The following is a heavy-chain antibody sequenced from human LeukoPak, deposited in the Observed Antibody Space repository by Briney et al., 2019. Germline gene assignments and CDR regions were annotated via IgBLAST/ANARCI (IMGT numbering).Heavy chain of an antibody. CDR3: ARELPVWGSYRYFGY. J-gene: IGHJ4*02. CDR1: GGTFSSYT. V-gene: IGHV1-69*04. CDR2: IIPILGIA. Sequence: ASVKVSCKASGGTFSSYTISWVRQAPGQGLEWMGRIIPILGIANYAQKFQGRVTITADKSTSTAYMELSSLRSEDTAVYYCARELPVWGSYRYFGYWGQGTVVTVSS. D-gene: IGHD3-16*02.